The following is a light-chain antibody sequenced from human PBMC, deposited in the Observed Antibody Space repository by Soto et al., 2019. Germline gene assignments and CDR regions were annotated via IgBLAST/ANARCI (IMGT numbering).Light chain of an antibody. CDR2: AAS. J-gene: IGKJ5*01. V-gene: IGKV3-15*01. CDR1: ESVSNN. CDR3: QQYNNWPSMT. Sequence: DIVMTQSPATLSVSAGERATLSCRASESVSNNLAWYQQKPGQAPRLLFYAASTRATGVPARFSGSGSGTDFTLSISTLQSEDFAVSYCQQYNNWPSMTFGQGTRLEIK.